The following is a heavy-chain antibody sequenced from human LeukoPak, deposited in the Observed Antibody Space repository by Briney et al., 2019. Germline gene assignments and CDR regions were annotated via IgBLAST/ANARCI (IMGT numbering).Heavy chain of an antibody. V-gene: IGHV4-4*07. CDR1: GGSISSYY. CDR3: ARDAHSGNWYWFGP. CDR2: IYSSGST. Sequence: SETLSLTCTVSGGSISSYYWSWIRQPAGKGLEWIGRIYSSGSTNYNPSLQSRITMSVDTSKNQFSLKVSSVTAADTAVYFCARDAHSGNWYWFGPWGQGTLVTVSS. J-gene: IGHJ5*02. D-gene: IGHD6-13*01.